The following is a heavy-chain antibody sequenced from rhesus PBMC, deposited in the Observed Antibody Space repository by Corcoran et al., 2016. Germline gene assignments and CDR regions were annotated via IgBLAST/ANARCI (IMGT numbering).Heavy chain of an antibody. J-gene: IGHJ4*01. CDR3: ARDRYSGSWNFGY. V-gene: IGHV1-138*01. D-gene: IGHD6-25*01. Sequence: QVQLVQSGAEVKKPGSSVKVSCKASGYTFTDYYIHWVRQAPGHGLEWMGEINPRTGGTNYAQNLQGRVTVTRDTSTSTAFMELSSLRSEDTAVYYCARDRYSGSWNFGYWGQGVLVTVSS. CDR2: INPRTGGT. CDR1: GYTFTDYY.